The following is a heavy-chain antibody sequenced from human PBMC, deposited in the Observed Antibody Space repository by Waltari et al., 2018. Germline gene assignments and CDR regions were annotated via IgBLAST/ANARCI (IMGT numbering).Heavy chain of an antibody. Sequence: EVQLVESGGGVVQPGGSRRISCAAAGVTYSSYSINCGGHAPGKVLEWVSYISSSMSTLSSADFVKGRFTISRDNANNSLYLQMNILTAEDTAVYSFASSYYFSGSYRFDYWGQGTLVPLSS. J-gene: IGHJ4*02. V-gene: IGHV3-48*04. CDR2: ISSSMSTL. D-gene: IGHD3-10*01. CDR1: GVTYSSYS. CDR3: ASSYYFSGSYRFDY.